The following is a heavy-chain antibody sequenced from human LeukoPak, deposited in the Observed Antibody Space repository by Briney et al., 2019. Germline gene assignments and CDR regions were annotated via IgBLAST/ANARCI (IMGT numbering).Heavy chain of an antibody. Sequence: ASVKVSCKASGYTFNSSYMHWVRQAPGQGLEWMGIINPSDDSTRYAQKFQGRVTMTKDTSTNTVYMHLSSLSSDDTAVYYCARVPAGINWFDPWGQGTLVTVSS. J-gene: IGHJ5*02. CDR1: GYTFNSSY. CDR3: ARVPAGINWFDP. CDR2: INPSDDST. V-gene: IGHV1-46*02.